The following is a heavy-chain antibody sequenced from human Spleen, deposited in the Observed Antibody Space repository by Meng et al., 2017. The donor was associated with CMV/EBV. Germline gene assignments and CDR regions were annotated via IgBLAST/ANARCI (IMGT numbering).Heavy chain of an antibody. CDR1: GFTCSSYG. CDR2: VRYDGGNE. CDR3: AKDGGGTWGWYFDL. Sequence: SSGFTCSSYGIHWVRQAPGKGLEWVAFVRYDGGNEQYTESVKGRFTISKDNSKNTVYLQMNTLRAEDMALYYCAKDGGGTWGWYFDLWGRGTLVTVSS. J-gene: IGHJ2*01. V-gene: IGHV3-30*02. D-gene: IGHD1-1*01.